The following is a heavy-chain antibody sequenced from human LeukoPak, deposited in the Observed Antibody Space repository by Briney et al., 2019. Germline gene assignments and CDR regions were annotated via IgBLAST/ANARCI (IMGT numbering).Heavy chain of an antibody. Sequence: ASVKVSCKASGYTFTSYGISWVRQAPGQGLEWMGWISAYNGNTNYAQKLQGRVTMTTDTSTSTAYMELRSLRSDDTAVYYCARGSVRITKVRGVIRALGYWGQGTLVTVSS. V-gene: IGHV1-18*04. D-gene: IGHD3-10*01. CDR2: ISAYNGNT. CDR1: GYTFTSYG. CDR3: ARGSVRITKVRGVIRALGY. J-gene: IGHJ4*02.